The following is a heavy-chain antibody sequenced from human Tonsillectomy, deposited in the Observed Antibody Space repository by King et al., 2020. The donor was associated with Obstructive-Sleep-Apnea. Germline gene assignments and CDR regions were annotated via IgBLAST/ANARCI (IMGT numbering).Heavy chain of an antibody. CDR2: ISYDGSKK. CDR1: GFTFSTYA. D-gene: IGHD4-23*01. Sequence: VQLVESGGGVXQPGRSLRLSCAASGFTFSTYAMHWVRQAPGKGLDWVALISYDGSKKFYAESVKGRFTISRDNSKNTMYLQMNSLRVEDTAVYYWAREIYGSSPFADWGQGTLVTGAS. V-gene: IGHV3-30-3*01. J-gene: IGHJ4*02. CDR3: AREIYGSSPFAD.